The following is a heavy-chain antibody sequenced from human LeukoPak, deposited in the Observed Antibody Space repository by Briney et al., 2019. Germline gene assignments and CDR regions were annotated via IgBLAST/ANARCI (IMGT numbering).Heavy chain of an antibody. D-gene: IGHD2-15*01. Sequence: PSETLSLTCTVSGGSISSYYWSWIRQPAGKGLEWIGRIYTSGSTNYNPSLKSRVTMSVDTSKNQFSLKLSSVTAADTAVYYCARLGYCSGGSCFYYYYGMDVWGQGTTVTVSS. CDR1: GGSISSYY. J-gene: IGHJ6*02. CDR3: ARLGYCSGGSCFYYYYGMDV. CDR2: IYTSGST. V-gene: IGHV4-4*07.